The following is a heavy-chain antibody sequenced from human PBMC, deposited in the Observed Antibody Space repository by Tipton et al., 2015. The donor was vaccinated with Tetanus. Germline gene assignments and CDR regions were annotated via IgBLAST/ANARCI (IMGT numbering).Heavy chain of an antibody. J-gene: IGHJ1*01. CDR1: GGSMSTYY. Sequence: TLSLTCTVSGGSMSTYYWSWIRQPPGKGLEWIGYVYYTGSTDYNPSLKSRVTISVDTSKSQFSLQLRSVTAADTAVYYCARQDTLNYYYVGYFHDWGQGTLVTVSS. D-gene: IGHD3-22*01. CDR2: VYYTGST. V-gene: IGHV4-59*08. CDR3: ARQDTLNYYYVGYFHD.